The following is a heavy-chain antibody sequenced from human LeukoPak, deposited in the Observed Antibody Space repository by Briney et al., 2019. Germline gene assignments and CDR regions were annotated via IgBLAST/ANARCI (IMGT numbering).Heavy chain of an antibody. J-gene: IGHJ6*02. Sequence: GGSLRLSCAASGFTFSSYDMHWVRQATGKGLEWVSAICTAGDTYYPGSVKGRFTISRENAKNSLYLQMNSLRAEDTAVYYCARAGYSYGYDYYYYGMDVWGQGTTVTVSS. CDR2: ICTAGDT. D-gene: IGHD5-18*01. CDR3: ARAGYSYGYDYYYYGMDV. CDR1: GFTFSSYD. V-gene: IGHV3-13*01.